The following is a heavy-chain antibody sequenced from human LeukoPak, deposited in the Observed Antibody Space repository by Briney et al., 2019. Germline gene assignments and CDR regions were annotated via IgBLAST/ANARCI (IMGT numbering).Heavy chain of an antibody. V-gene: IGHV3-7*05. J-gene: IGHJ4*02. CDR3: TTFYTRLTDY. Sequence: GGSLRLSCAASGFTFNTYWMSWVRQAPGKGLEWLATINQDGSEKFYVDSVKGRFTISRDNAKNSLYLQMNSLRAEDTAVYYCTTFYTRLTDYWGQGTLVTVSS. CDR2: INQDGSEK. D-gene: IGHD2/OR15-2a*01. CDR1: GFTFNTYW.